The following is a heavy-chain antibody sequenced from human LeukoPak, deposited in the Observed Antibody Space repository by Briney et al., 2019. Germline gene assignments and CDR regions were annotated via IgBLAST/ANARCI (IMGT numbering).Heavy chain of an antibody. CDR1: GDSISSGGYS. V-gene: IGHV4-30-2*01. Sequence: SQTLSLTCAVSGDSISSGGYSWSWIRQPPGTGLEWIGYIYHSGTTYYNPSLKSRVTILVDRSKNQFSLKLGSVTAADTAVYYCARVTTVTTFDSWGPGTLVSVSS. D-gene: IGHD4-11*01. J-gene: IGHJ4*02. CDR2: IYHSGTT. CDR3: ARVTTVTTFDS.